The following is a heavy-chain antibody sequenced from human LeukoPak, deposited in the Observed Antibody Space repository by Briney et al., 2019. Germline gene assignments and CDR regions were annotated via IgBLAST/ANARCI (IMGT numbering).Heavy chain of an antibody. V-gene: IGHV3-21*01. CDR3: ARVSIGWYHFDY. Sequence: GGSLRLSCVASGFALNTYTMNWVRQAPGKGLEWAASISSTGLYIYYADSVKGRFTISRDNAKNTLYLQMNSLRAEDTAVYYCARVSIGWYHFDYWGQGTLVTVSS. CDR2: ISSTGLYI. J-gene: IGHJ4*02. D-gene: IGHD6-19*01. CDR1: GFALNTYT.